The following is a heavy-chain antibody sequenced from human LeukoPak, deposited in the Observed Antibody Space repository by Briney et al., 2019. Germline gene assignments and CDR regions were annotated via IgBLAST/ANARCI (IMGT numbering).Heavy chain of an antibody. V-gene: IGHV4-34*01. J-gene: IGHJ6*03. CDR1: GFTFSSYW. CDR3: ARGRTVTTALGYYYYYMDV. D-gene: IGHD4-11*01. CDR2: INHSGST. Sequence: PGGSLRLSCAASGFTFSSYWMSWVRQAPGKGLEWIGEINHSGSTNYNPSLKSRVIISVDTSKNQFSLKLSSVTAADTAVYYCARGRTVTTALGYYYYYMDVWGKGTTVTVSS.